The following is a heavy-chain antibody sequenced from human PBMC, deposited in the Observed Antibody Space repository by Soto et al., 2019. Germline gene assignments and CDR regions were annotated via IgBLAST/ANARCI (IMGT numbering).Heavy chain of an antibody. V-gene: IGHV4-34*01. CDR1: GGSFSGDY. J-gene: IGHJ4*02. Sequence: LTETLSLTFAVYGGSFSGDYWSWIRQPPGKGLEWIGEINQSGSTNYNPSLKSRVTISVDTSKNQFSLKLSSVTAADTAVYYCARTYSSSWSPFEYWGQGALVTVSS. CDR2: INQSGST. D-gene: IGHD6-13*01. CDR3: ARTYSSSWSPFEY.